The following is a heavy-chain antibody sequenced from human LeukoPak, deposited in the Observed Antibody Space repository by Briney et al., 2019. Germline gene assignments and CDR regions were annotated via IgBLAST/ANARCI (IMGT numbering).Heavy chain of an antibody. CDR1: GFTFSSYG. V-gene: IGHV3-33*01. Sequence: PGRSLRLSCAASGFTFSSYGMHWVRQAPGKGLEWGAVIWYDGSNKYYADSVKGRFTISRDNSKNTLYLQMNSLRAEDTAVYYCAGGLTPQSTGDYVHWGQGTLVTVSS. CDR2: IWYDGSNK. D-gene: IGHD4-17*01. CDR3: AGGLTPQSTGDYVH. J-gene: IGHJ4*02.